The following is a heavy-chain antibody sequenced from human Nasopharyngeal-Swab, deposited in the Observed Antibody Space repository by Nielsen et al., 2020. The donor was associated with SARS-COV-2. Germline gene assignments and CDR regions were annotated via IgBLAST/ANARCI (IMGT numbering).Heavy chain of an antibody. Sequence: GESLKISCAASGFTFSDYYMSWIRQAPGKGLEWLSYISGSNTYTNYADSVKGRFTVSRDNAKNSLFLQMNSLRAEDMAVYYCANYDSSGYLIDYWGQGTLVTVSS. CDR2: ISGSNTYT. V-gene: IGHV3-11*03. CDR3: ANYDSSGYLIDY. CDR1: GFTFSDYY. D-gene: IGHD3-22*01. J-gene: IGHJ4*02.